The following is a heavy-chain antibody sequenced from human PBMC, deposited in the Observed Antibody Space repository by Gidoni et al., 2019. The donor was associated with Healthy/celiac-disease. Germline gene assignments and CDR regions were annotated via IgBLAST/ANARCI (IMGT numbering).Heavy chain of an antibody. CDR1: GYTFTGYY. CDR2: INPNSGGT. D-gene: IGHD2-15*01. J-gene: IGHJ4*02. CDR3: ARDSGGNRVGCPDY. V-gene: IGHV1-2*04. Sequence: QVQLVQSGAEVKKPGASVKVSCKAPGYTFTGYYMHWVRQPPGQGLEWMGWINPNSGGTNYAQKFKGWVTMTRDTSISTAYMELSRLRSDDTAVYYCARDSGGNRVGCPDYWGQGTLVTVSS.